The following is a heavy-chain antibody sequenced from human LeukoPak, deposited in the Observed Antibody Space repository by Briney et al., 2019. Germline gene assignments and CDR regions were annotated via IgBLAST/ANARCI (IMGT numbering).Heavy chain of an antibody. Sequence: SETLSLTCAVYGGSFSGYYWSWIRQPPGKGLEWIGEINHSGSTNYNPSLKSRVTISVDTSKNQFSLKLSSVTAADTAVYYCARHGGYYRPVKPFDYWGQGTLVTVSS. CDR1: GGSFSGYY. CDR2: INHSGST. CDR3: ARHGGYYRPVKPFDY. J-gene: IGHJ4*02. D-gene: IGHD3-22*01. V-gene: IGHV4-34*01.